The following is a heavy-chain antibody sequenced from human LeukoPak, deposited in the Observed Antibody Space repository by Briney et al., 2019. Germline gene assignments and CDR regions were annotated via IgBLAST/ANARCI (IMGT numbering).Heavy chain of an antibody. CDR2: ISAYNGNT. V-gene: IGHV1-18*01. CDR1: GYTFNTYN. Sequence: VASVKVSCKASGYTFNTYNINWVRQAPGQGLEWMGWISAYNGNTNYAQKLQGRVTMTEDTSTDTAYMELSSLRSEDTAVYYCATSLWELPDYWGQGTLVTVSS. D-gene: IGHD1-26*01. J-gene: IGHJ4*02. CDR3: ATSLWELPDY.